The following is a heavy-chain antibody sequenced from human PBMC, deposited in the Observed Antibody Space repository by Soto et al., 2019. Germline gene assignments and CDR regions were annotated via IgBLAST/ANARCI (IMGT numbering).Heavy chain of an antibody. CDR1: GFTFSSYA. CDR3: ASGGVGAIPYYYYGMDV. CDR2: ISYDGSNK. J-gene: IGHJ6*02. V-gene: IGHV3-30-3*01. Sequence: LRLSCAASGFTFSSYAMHWVRQAPGKGLEWVAVISYDGSNKYYADSVKGRFTISRDNSKNTLYLQMNSLRAEDTAVYYCASGGVGAIPYYYYGMDVWGQGTTVTVSS. D-gene: IGHD1-26*01.